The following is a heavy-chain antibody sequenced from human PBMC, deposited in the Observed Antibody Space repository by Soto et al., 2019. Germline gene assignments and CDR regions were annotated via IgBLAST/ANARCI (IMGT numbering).Heavy chain of an antibody. Sequence: EVQLLESGGGLVQPGGSLRLSCVGSGFTFSSYDMTWVRQAPGKGLEWVSSFTFYGRRDNTYYADSVKGRCTIFRDHCVNTMDPQMDALGVEDTAVYSCAKYLYNDHGGPKAHWSQGTVVTVSP. CDR3: AKYLYNDHGGPKAH. J-gene: IGHJ4*02. V-gene: IGHV3-23*01. CDR1: GFTFSSYD. CDR2: FYGRRDNT. D-gene: IGHD1-1*01.